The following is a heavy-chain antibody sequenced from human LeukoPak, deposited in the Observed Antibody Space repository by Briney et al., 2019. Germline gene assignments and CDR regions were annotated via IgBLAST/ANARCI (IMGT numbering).Heavy chain of an antibody. Sequence: GASVKVSCKASGGTFSSYAISWVRQAPGQGLEWMGGIIPIFGTANYAQKFQGRVTITADESTSTAYMELSSLRSEDTAVYYCATRLHHSTVTTERHGGYYYYYGMDVWGQGTTVTVSS. J-gene: IGHJ6*02. CDR3: ATRLHHSTVTTERHGGYYYYYGMDV. CDR1: GGTFSSYA. CDR2: IIPIFGTA. D-gene: IGHD4-17*01. V-gene: IGHV1-69*13.